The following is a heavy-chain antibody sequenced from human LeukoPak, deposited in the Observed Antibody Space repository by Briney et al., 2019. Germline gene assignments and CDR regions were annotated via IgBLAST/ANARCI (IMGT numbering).Heavy chain of an antibody. CDR2: IYYSGSS. CDR1: GGSISSSSYY. D-gene: IGHD2-21*01. Sequence: SETLSLTCTVSGGSISSSSYYWGWIRQLPGKGLEWIGYIYYSGSSYYHPSLKSRVTISVDTSKNQFSLKLNSATAADTAVYYCAREETDSEAFDIWGQGTMVTVSS. J-gene: IGHJ3*02. V-gene: IGHV4-31*03. CDR3: AREETDSEAFDI.